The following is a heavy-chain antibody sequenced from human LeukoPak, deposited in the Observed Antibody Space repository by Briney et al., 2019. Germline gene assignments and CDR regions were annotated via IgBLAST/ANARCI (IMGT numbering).Heavy chain of an antibody. CDR1: GFTVSNYE. D-gene: IGHD3-22*01. Sequence: GGSLRLSCAASGFTVSNYEMNWVRQAPGKGLEWISYISSDGITIYYADSVKGRFTISRDNAKNSLYLQMNSLRAEDTAIYYCARYPRYYYNSTARYYFDYWGQGTLVTVSS. J-gene: IGHJ4*02. V-gene: IGHV3-48*03. CDR3: ARYPRYYYNSTARYYFDY. CDR2: ISSDGITI.